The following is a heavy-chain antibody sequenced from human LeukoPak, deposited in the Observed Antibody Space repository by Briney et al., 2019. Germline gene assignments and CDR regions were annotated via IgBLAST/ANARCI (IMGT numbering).Heavy chain of an antibody. CDR3: ATDSIRGHFDWSIQPIQH. D-gene: IGHD3-9*01. J-gene: IGHJ1*01. Sequence: ASVKVSCKVSGYTLTELSMHWVRQAPGKGLEWMGGLDPEDGETIYAQKFQGRVTMTEDTSTDTAYMELSSLRSEDTAVYYCATDSIRGHFDWSIQPIQHWGQGTLVTVSS. V-gene: IGHV1-24*01. CDR1: GYTLTELS. CDR2: LDPEDGET.